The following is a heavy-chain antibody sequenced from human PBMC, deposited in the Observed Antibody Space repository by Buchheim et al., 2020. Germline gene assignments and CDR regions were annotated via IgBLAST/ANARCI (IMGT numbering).Heavy chain of an antibody. CDR1: GFGFSNYA. CDR2: IWSDGSYK. D-gene: IGHD7-27*01. J-gene: IGHJ6*02. V-gene: IGHV3-33*01. Sequence: QVHLVESGGGVVQPGTSLRLSCTASGFGFSNYAMHWVRQAPGKGLEWVAVIWSDGSYKYYADSVKGRFTISRDDSKTTLYVQMNSLRVDDTAVYYCARALGLARRYFYFYGLDVWGQGTT. CDR3: ARALGLARRYFYFYGLDV.